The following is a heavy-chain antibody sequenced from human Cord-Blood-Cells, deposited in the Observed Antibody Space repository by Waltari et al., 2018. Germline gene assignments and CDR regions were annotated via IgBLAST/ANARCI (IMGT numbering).Heavy chain of an antibody. CDR3: ARDGPYYYGSGSYYDDAFDI. D-gene: IGHD3-10*01. V-gene: IGHV3-30*04. CDR2: ISYDGSNK. J-gene: IGHJ3*02. Sequence: QVQLVESGGGVVQPGRSLRLSCAASGFTFSSYAMHWVRQAPGNGLEWVAVISYDGSNKYYADSVKGRFTISRDNSKNTLYLQMNSLRAEDTAVYYCARDGPYYYGSGSYYDDAFDIWGQGTMVTVSS. CDR1: GFTFSSYA.